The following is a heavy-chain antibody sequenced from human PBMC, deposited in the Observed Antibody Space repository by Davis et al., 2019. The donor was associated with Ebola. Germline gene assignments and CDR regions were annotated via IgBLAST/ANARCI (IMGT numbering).Heavy chain of an antibody. V-gene: IGHV1-69*10. CDR2: IIPLFGIP. Sequence: SVKVSCKASGGTFNNHAISWVRQAPGQGLEWMGGIIPLFGIPKYVHKFQGRVTFTADKSTSTAYMELSNLRSEDTAVYYCAIAGSGNFYFDYWGQGTLVTVSS. CDR3: AIAGSGNFYFDY. D-gene: IGHD3-10*01. J-gene: IGHJ4*02. CDR1: GGTFNNHA.